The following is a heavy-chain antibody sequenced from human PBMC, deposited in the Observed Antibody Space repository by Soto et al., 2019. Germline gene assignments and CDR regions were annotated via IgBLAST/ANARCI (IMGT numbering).Heavy chain of an antibody. CDR3: ARDGTIFGVVIIRDAFDT. CDR2: ISAYNGNT. Sequence: ASVKVSCKASGYTFTSYGISWVRQAPGQGLEWMGWISAYNGNTNCAQKLQGRVTMTTDTSTSTAYMELRSLRSDDTAVYYCARDGTIFGVVIIRDAFDTWGQGTMVTVSS. V-gene: IGHV1-18*01. J-gene: IGHJ3*02. CDR1: GYTFTSYG. D-gene: IGHD3-3*01.